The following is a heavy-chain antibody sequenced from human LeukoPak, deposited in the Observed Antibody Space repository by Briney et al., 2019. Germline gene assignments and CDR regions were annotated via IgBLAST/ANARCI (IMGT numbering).Heavy chain of an antibody. CDR1: GYTFTGYY. Sequence: ASVKVSCKASGYTFTGYYMHWVRQAPGQGLEWMGWINPNSGGTNYAQKFQGRVTMTRDTSISTAYMELSRLRSDDTAVYYCAREAEEGVLRFLEWLFPFDPWGQGTLVTVSS. CDR3: AREAEEGVLRFLEWLFPFDP. V-gene: IGHV1-2*02. CDR2: INPNSGGT. J-gene: IGHJ5*02. D-gene: IGHD3-3*01.